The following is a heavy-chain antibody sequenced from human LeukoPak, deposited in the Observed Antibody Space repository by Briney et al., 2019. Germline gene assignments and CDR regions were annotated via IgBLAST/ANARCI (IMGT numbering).Heavy chain of an antibody. V-gene: IGHV3-11*01. J-gene: IGHJ5*02. CDR3: ARGKRTFDP. CDR1: GFTLTGHY. Sequence: GGSLTLSCFPSGFTLTGHYMSWIRQAPGKGPDWVSYISSVNYSKYYADSVKGRFNISRDNTNNSLYLEMNSLIFEDTGFHYFARGKRTFDPWGQGTLVTVSS. CDR2: ISSVNYSK.